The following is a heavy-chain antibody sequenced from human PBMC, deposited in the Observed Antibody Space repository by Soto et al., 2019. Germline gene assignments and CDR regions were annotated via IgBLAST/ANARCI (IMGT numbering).Heavy chain of an antibody. Sequence: GGSLRLSCAASGLTFISYAMHWVRQAPGKGLEWVAVISYDGSNKYYADSVKGRFTISRDNSKNTLYLQMNSLRAEDTAVYYCARDFSDVLMEFQHWGQGTLVTVSS. V-gene: IGHV3-30-3*01. D-gene: IGHD2-8*01. CDR2: ISYDGSNK. CDR1: GLTFISYA. CDR3: ARDFSDVLMEFQH. J-gene: IGHJ1*01.